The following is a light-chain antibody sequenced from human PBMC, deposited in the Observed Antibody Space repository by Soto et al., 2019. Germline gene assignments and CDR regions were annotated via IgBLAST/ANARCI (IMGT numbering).Light chain of an antibody. CDR2: WAS. V-gene: IGKV4-1*01. CDR3: PQYCTTRRT. CDR1: QSVLYSSNNKNY. J-gene: IGKJ3*01. Sequence: DIVMTQSPDSLAVSLGERATINCKSSQSVLYSSNNKNYLAWYQQKPGQPPKLLIYWASTRESGVPDRFSGSGSGTDFTPTISSLQAEEVAVYSGPQYCTTRRTLGPGTKVDIK.